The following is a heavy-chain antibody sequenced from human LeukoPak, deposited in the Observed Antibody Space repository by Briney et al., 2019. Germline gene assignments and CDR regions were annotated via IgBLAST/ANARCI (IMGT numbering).Heavy chain of an antibody. Sequence: GSLRLSCAASGFSVSNNYMSWVRQAPGKGLEWVSVIYSDGNTYYADSVKGRFTISRDNSKNTVYFQMNSLRDEDTAVYYCAKDPSSFTVTGEFDYWGQGTLVTVSS. CDR1: GFSVSNNY. D-gene: IGHD4-17*01. CDR2: IYSDGNT. J-gene: IGHJ4*02. V-gene: IGHV3-53*01. CDR3: AKDPSSFTVTGEFDY.